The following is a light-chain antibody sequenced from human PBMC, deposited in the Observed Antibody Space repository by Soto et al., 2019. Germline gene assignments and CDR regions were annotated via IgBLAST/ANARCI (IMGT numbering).Light chain of an antibody. V-gene: IGLV2-14*01. Sequence: QSALTQPASVSGSPGQSITISCTGTSSDVGGYNYVSWYQQHPGKAPKLMIYEVTNRPSGVSDRFSGSKSGNTASLTISGLQAEDVADYYCGSYTTSSTWVFGGGTKLTVL. CDR2: EVT. CDR3: GSYTTSSTWV. CDR1: SSDVGGYNY. J-gene: IGLJ3*02.